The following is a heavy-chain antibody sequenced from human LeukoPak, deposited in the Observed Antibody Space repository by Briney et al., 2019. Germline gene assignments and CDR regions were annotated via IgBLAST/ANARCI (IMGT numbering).Heavy chain of an antibody. J-gene: IGHJ4*02. CDR2: ISAYNGNT. CDR3: ARGTYTAMEARMALQIDY. V-gene: IGHV1-18*01. D-gene: IGHD5-18*01. CDR1: GYTFTSYG. Sequence: GASVKVSCKASGYTFTSYGISWVRQAPGQGLEWMGWISAYNGNTNYAQKLQGRVTMTTDTSTSTAYMELRSLRSDDTAVYYCARGTYTAMEARMALQIDYWGQGTLVTVSS.